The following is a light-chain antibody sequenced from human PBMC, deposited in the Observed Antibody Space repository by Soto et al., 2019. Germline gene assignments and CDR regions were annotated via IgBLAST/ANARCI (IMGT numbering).Light chain of an antibody. CDR3: QSYDSSLSGYVV. J-gene: IGLJ2*01. Sequence: QSALTQPPSVSGAPGQRVTISCTGSSSNIGAGYDVHWYQQLPGTAPKLLIYGNSNRPSGVPDRFSGSKSGTSASLAITALQDEDEADDYCQSYDSSLSGYVVFGGGTKVTVL. CDR1: SSNIGAGYD. CDR2: GNS. V-gene: IGLV1-40*01.